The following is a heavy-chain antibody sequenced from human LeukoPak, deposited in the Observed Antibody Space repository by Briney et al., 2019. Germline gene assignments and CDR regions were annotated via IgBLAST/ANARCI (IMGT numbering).Heavy chain of an antibody. CDR3: ARDGGFFGSPLYYYYMDV. V-gene: IGHV3-21*01. J-gene: IGHJ6*03. D-gene: IGHD3-16*01. Sequence: GGSLRLSCAAAGFTFSSYSMNWVRQAPGKGLEWVSSISSSSSYIYYADSVKGRFTISRDNAKNSLYLQMNSLRAEYTAVYYCARDGGFFGSPLYYYYMDVWGKGTTVTVSS. CDR1: GFTFSSYS. CDR2: ISSSSSYI.